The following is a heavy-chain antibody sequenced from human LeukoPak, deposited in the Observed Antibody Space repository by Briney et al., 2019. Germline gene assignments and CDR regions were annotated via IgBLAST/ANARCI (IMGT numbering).Heavy chain of an antibody. V-gene: IGHV5-10-1*01. CDR2: IDPSDSYT. CDR1: GYSFTNYW. J-gene: IGHJ4*02. CDR3: ARQVAFQVDY. Sequence: GESLKISCKGSGYSFTNYWIGWVRQMPGKGLEWMGRIDPSDSYTKYSPSFQGHVTISADKSISTAYLQWSSLKASDTAMYYCARQVAFQVDYWGQGTLVTV.